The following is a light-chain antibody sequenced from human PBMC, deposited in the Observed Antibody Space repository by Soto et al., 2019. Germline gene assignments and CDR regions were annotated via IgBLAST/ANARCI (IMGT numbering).Light chain of an antibody. V-gene: IGLV2-14*01. Sequence: QSALTQPASVSGSAEQSITISCTGTSSDFGGYNYVSWYQHHPGKAPKLMIYEVSSRPSGVSYRFSGSKSGNTASLTISGLQADDEAEYYCSSYTSSSTLLIFGTGTKVTV. J-gene: IGLJ1*01. CDR1: SSDFGGYNY. CDR3: SSYTSSSTLLI. CDR2: EVS.